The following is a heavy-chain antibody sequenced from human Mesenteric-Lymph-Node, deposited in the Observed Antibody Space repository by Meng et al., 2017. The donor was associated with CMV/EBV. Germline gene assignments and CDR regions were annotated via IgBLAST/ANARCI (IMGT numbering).Heavy chain of an antibody. D-gene: IGHD3-9*01. V-gene: IGHV4-34*01. Sequence: QVCLNRWGEGLFKPSETLSVTCAAYGGSLSGYYWNWIRQSPEKGLEWIGEINHSGSTTYNPSFTSRIIISVDTSTNQISLNMSSVTAADTAVYYCARGSSYDILTGYFDYWGQGALVTVSS. J-gene: IGHJ4*02. CDR2: INHSGST. CDR1: GGSLSGYY. CDR3: ARGSSYDILTGYFDY.